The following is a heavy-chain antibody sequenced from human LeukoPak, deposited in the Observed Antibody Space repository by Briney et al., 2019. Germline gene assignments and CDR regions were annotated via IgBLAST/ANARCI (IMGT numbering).Heavy chain of an antibody. Sequence: GGSLRLSCAASGFTFSDYYMSWIRQAPGKGLEWVSYISSSGSTIYYADSVKGRFTISRDNAKNSLYLQMNSLRAEDTAVYYCARDLFSSWCYFDYWGQGTLVTVSS. J-gene: IGHJ4*02. CDR3: ARDLFSSWCYFDY. CDR2: ISSSGSTI. CDR1: GFTFSDYY. V-gene: IGHV3-11*01. D-gene: IGHD6-13*01.